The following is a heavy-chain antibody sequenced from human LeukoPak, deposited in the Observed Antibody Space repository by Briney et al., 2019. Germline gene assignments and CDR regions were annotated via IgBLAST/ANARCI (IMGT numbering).Heavy chain of an antibody. CDR3: ARDRGHTYFYAGSGYYPDY. CDR2: INRKSGGT. J-gene: IGHJ4*02. CDR1: GYTFTGYY. D-gene: IGHD3-22*01. Sequence: GASVKVFCKASGYTFTGYYMHWVRQAPGQGLEWMGWINRKSGGTNYAQKLQSRVTMTRDTPISTAYMQKSTPRSDDTAVYYCARDRGHTYFYAGSGYYPDYCGQGTLVTVSS. V-gene: IGHV1-2*02.